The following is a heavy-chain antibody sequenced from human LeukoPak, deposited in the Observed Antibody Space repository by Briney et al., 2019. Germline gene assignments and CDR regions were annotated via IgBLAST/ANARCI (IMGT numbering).Heavy chain of an antibody. D-gene: IGHD3-22*01. CDR3: ATAKYYDSSGTLGY. CDR1: GYTLTELS. V-gene: IGHV1-24*01. Sequence: ASVKVSCKVSGYTLTELSMHWVRQAPGKGLEGMGGFDPEDGETIYAQKFQGRVTMTEDTSTDTAYMELSSLRSEDTAVYYCATAKYYDSSGTLGYWGQGTLVTVSS. J-gene: IGHJ4*02. CDR2: FDPEDGET.